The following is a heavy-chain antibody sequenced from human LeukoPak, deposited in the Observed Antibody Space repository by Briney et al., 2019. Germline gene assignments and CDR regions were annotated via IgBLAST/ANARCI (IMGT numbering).Heavy chain of an antibody. V-gene: IGHV3-21*01. D-gene: IGHD5-24*01. CDR1: GFTFSSYS. CDR2: ISSSSSYI. Sequence: GGSLRLSCAASGFTFSSYSMNWVRQAPGKGLEWVSSISSSSSYIYYADSVKGRFTISRDNAKNSLYLQMDSLRAEDTAVYYCARDVGDGYAGWGQGTLVTVSS. CDR3: ARDVGDGYAG. J-gene: IGHJ4*02.